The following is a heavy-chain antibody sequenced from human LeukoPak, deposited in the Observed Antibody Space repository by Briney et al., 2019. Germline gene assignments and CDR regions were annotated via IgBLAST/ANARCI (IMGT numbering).Heavy chain of an antibody. CDR3: VKYTIYYFGMDV. D-gene: IGHD5-24*01. V-gene: IGHV3-23*01. Sequence: GGSLRLSCAASGFTFSTFAMSWVRQAPGKGLEWVSTISDSGGTTYYAESVKGRFTISRDNSKNTLYLHMNSLRAEDTALYYCVKYTIYYFGMDVWGQGTTVTVSS. CDR2: ISDSGGTT. CDR1: GFTFSTFA. J-gene: IGHJ6*02.